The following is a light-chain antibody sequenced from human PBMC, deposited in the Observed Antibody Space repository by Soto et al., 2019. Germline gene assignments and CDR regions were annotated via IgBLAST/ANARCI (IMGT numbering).Light chain of an antibody. Sequence: DIQMTQSPSSVSASVGDRVTITCRASQTISSWLAWYQQKPGKAPKLLIYKASTLKSGVPSRFSGSGSGTEFTLTISSLQPDDFATYYCQQYNTYPRTFGQGTKVDI. J-gene: IGKJ1*01. CDR2: KAS. V-gene: IGKV1-5*03. CDR1: QTISSW. CDR3: QQYNTYPRT.